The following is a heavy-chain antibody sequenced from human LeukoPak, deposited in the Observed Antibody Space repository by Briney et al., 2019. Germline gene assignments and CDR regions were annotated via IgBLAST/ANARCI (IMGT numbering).Heavy chain of an antibody. CDR3: ARKAGYYYGSGDY. CDR1: GFTFSGYG. V-gene: IGHV3-30*02. Sequence: PGGSLRLSCAASGFTFSGYGMHWVRQAPGKGLEWVAFIRYDGTYKSNADSVKGRFTISRDNSKNTLYLQMNSLRAEDTAVYYCARKAGYYYGSGDYWGQGTLVTVSS. D-gene: IGHD3-10*01. J-gene: IGHJ4*02. CDR2: IRYDGTYK.